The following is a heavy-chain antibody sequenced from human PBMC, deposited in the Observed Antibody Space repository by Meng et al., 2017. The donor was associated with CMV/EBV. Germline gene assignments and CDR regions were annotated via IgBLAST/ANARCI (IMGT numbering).Heavy chain of an antibody. CDR1: GFTFSSYD. V-gene: IGHV3-13*01. CDR2: IGTAGDT. D-gene: IGHD2-2*01. J-gene: IGHJ6*02. CDR3: ARGSSTSSGGVYYYYGMDV. Sequence: GESLKISCAASGFTFSSYDMHWARQATGKGLEWVSAIGTAGDTYYPGSVKGRFTISRESAKNSLYLQMNSLRAGDTAVYYCARGSSTSSGGVYYYYGMDVWGQGTTVTVSS.